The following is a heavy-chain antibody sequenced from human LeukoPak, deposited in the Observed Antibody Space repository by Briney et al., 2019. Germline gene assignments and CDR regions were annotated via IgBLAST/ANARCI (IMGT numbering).Heavy chain of an antibody. CDR2: IYTSGST. D-gene: IGHD5-18*01. J-gene: IGHJ6*03. Sequence: PSETLSLTCTVSGGSISSYYWSWIRQPAGKGLEWIGRIYTSGSTNYNPSLKSRVTISVDTSKNQFSLKLSSVTAADTAVYYCARDGHGYSYGYVRSYYYYYYMDVWGKGTTVTVSS. CDR3: ARDGHGYSYGYVRSYYYYYYMDV. CDR1: GGSISSYY. V-gene: IGHV4-4*07.